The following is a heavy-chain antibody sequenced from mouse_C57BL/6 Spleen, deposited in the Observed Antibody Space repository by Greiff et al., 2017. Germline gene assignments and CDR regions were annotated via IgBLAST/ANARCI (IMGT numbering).Heavy chain of an antibody. Sequence: EVKLQESGPGLVKPSQSLSLTCSVTGYSITSGYYWNWIRQFPGNKLEWMGYISYDGSNNYNPSLKNRITITRDTSKNQFFLKLNSVTTEDTATYYCASDGYYVLYWYFDVWGTGTTVTVSS. J-gene: IGHJ1*03. CDR3: ASDGYYVLYWYFDV. V-gene: IGHV3-6*01. D-gene: IGHD2-3*01. CDR2: ISYDGSN. CDR1: GYSITSGYY.